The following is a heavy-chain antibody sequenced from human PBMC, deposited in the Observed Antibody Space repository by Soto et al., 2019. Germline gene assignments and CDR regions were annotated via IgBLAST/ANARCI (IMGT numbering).Heavy chain of an antibody. CDR1: GYTFTSYY. CDR3: ARDRKGIVGIDAFDI. Sequence: ASVKVSCKASGYTFTSYYMHWVRQAPGQGLEWMGIINPSGGSTSYAQKFQGRVTKTRDTSTSTVYMELSSLRSEDTAVYYCARDRKGIVGIDAFDIWGQGTMVTVSS. D-gene: IGHD2-15*01. V-gene: IGHV1-46*03. CDR2: INPSGGST. J-gene: IGHJ3*02.